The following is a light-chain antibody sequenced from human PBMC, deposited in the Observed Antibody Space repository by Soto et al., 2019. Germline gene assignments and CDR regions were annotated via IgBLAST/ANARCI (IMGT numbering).Light chain of an antibody. J-gene: IGKJ1*01. CDR3: KRYNGAPRWT. CDR2: AAS. Sequence: DIQLTQSPSSLSASVGDRVTITCRASQGISNYLAWYQQKPGKVPKLLIYAASTLQSGVPSRFSGSGSGKDYTLPIGTLQPEDVETYYCKRYNGAPRWTFGKGTKVDIK. V-gene: IGKV1-27*01. CDR1: QGISNY.